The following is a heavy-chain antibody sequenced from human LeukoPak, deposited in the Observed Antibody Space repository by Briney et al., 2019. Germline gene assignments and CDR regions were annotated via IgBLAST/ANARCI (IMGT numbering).Heavy chain of an antibody. D-gene: IGHD3-16*01. CDR1: GFTFNNYW. CDR2: IKEDGSEK. J-gene: IGHJ6*03. V-gene: IGHV3-7*01. Sequence: QPGGSLRLSCAASGFTFNNYWMGWVRQAPGKGLEWVANIKEDGSEKNYVDPVKGRFTISRDNAKNSLYLQMSSLRAADTAVYYCARVMAASVWRSYGSYYYYYYMDVWGKGTTVTVSS. CDR3: ARVMAASVWRSYGSYYYYYYMDV.